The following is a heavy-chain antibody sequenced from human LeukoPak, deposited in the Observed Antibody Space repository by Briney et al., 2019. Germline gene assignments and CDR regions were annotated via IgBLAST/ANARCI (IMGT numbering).Heavy chain of an antibody. CDR2: ISYDGSNK. CDR3: AQDYRIQLWFSPSYYYYGMDV. V-gene: IGHV3-30*18. J-gene: IGHJ6*04. Sequence: PGRSLRLSCAASGFTFSSYGMHWVRQAPGKGLEWVAVISYDGSNKYYADSVKGRFTISRDNSKNTLYLQMNSLRAEDTAVYYCAQDYRIQLWFSPSYYYYGMDVWGKGTTVTVSS. CDR1: GFTFSSYG. D-gene: IGHD5-18*01.